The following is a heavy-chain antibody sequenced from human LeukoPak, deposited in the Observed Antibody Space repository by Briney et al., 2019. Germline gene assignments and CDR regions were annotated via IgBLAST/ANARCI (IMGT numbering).Heavy chain of an antibody. Sequence: GGSLRLSCAASGFTVSNNYMSWVRQAPGKGLEWVSFISSSSSYTKYADSVRGRFTISRDNAKNSLYVQMNSLRVEDTAVYYCARDLQAARAATGLSFDYWGQGILVTVSS. D-gene: IGHD6-13*01. CDR2: ISSSSSYT. V-gene: IGHV3-11*05. CDR1: GFTVSNNY. CDR3: ARDLQAARAATGLSFDY. J-gene: IGHJ4*02.